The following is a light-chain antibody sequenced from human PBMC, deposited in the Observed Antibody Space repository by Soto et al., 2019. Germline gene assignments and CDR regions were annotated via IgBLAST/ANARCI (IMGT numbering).Light chain of an antibody. V-gene: IGLV2-8*01. CDR3: TSYVGLNAVV. CDR2: DVS. J-gene: IGLJ2*01. Sequence: QSALTQPPSASGSPGQSVTISCTGTSGDVGAYNYVSWYQQHPGKAPKLMIYDVSKRPSGVPDRFSGSKSGNTASLTVSGLTAEEDADYYRTSYVGLNAVVFGGGTKLTVL. CDR1: SGDVGAYNY.